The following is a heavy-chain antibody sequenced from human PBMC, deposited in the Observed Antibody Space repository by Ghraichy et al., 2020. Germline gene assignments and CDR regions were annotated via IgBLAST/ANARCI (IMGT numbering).Heavy chain of an antibody. V-gene: IGHV3-48*02. CDR3: ARASRMVRFYYYDGMDV. CDR2: ITSSSRSR. CDR1: GFTFSGYG. Sequence: GESLNISCVGSGFTFSGYGMNWVRQSPGKGLEWVSFITSSSRSRFYADSVKGRFTISRDNAQNSLSLQMNSLRDEDTAVYYCARASRMVRFYYYDGMDVWGQGTTVTVPS. D-gene: IGHD4-23*01. J-gene: IGHJ6*02.